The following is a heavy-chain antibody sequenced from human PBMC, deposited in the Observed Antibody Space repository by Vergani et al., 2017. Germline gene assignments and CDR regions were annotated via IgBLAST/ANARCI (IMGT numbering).Heavy chain of an antibody. CDR2: IYYSGST. CDR1: GGSISSGDYH. Sequence: QVQLQESGPGLVKPSQTLSLTCTVSGGSISSGDYHWSWIFQPPGKGPEWIGYIYYSGSTYYNPSLKSRVTISVDTSKNQFSLKLSSVTAADTAVYYCARASGNYPYYYGMDVWGQGTTVTVSS. J-gene: IGHJ6*02. V-gene: IGHV4-30-4*08. CDR3: ARASGNYPYYYGMDV. D-gene: IGHD1-26*01.